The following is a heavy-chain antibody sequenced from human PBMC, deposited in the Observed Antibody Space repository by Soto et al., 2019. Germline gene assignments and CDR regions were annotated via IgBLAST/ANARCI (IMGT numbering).Heavy chain of an antibody. CDR3: AKDPYGDYQPIYFQH. CDR1: GFTFSSYA. V-gene: IGHV3-23*01. D-gene: IGHD4-17*01. J-gene: IGHJ1*01. Sequence: GGSLRLSCAASGFTFSSYAMSWVRQAPGKGLEWVSAISGSGGSTYYADSVKGRFTISRDNSKNTLYLQMNSLRAEDTAVYYCAKDPYGDYQPIYFQHWGQGTLVTVSS. CDR2: ISGSGGST.